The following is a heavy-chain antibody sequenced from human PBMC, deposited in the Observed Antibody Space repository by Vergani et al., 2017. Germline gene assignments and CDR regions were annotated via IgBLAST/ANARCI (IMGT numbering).Heavy chain of an antibody. CDR2: IIPIFGTA. D-gene: IGHD2-2*01. CDR3: ARERVVVPAAKNWNWFDP. CDR1: GGTFSSYA. Sequence: QVQLVQSGAEVKKPGSSVKVSCKASGGTFSSYAISWVRQAPGQGLEWMGRIIPIFGTANYAQKFQGRVTITADESTGTAYMELSSLRSEDTAVYYCARERVVVPAAKNWNWFDPWGQGTLVTVSS. J-gene: IGHJ5*02. V-gene: IGHV1-69*13.